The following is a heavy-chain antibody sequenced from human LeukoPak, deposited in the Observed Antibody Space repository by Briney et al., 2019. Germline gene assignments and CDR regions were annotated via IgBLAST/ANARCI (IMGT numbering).Heavy chain of an antibody. V-gene: IGHV3-11*04. J-gene: IGHJ4*02. D-gene: IGHD1-26*01. CDR3: ARDSDMARFDY. Sequence: GGSLGLSCAASGFSFSDYYMSWIRQAPGKGLEWVSYISSSGSTIYYADSVKGRFTISRDNAKNSLYLQMNSLRVEDTAVYYCARDSDMARFDYWGQGTLVTVSS. CDR2: ISSSGSTI. CDR1: GFSFSDYY.